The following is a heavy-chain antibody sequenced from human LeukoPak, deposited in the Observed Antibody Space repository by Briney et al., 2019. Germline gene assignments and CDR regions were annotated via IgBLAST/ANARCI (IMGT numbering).Heavy chain of an antibody. Sequence: PGRSLRLSCSAFGFTFRDYAMSWFRQAPGEGLEWVGFIRSKAYVGTTEYAASVKGRFTISRDDSNSIAYLQMNSLKTEDTAMYYCSRGSYGYWKKAFFDYWGQGTLVTVSS. V-gene: IGHV3-49*03. J-gene: IGHJ4*02. CDR2: IRSKAYVGTT. D-gene: IGHD3-3*01. CDR3: SRGSYGYWKKAFFDY. CDR1: GFTFRDYA.